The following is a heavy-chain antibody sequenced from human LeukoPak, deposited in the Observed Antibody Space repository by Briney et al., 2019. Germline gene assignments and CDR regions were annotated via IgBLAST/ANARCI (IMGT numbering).Heavy chain of an antibody. CDR2: ISGSGGST. Sequence: GGSLRLSCAASGFTFSSYAMSWVRQAPGKGLDWVSVISGSGGSTYYADSVKGRFTISRDNSKNTLYLQMNSLRVEDTAVYYCASPGTTGTYDAFDIWGQGTMVTVSS. CDR1: GFTFSSYA. D-gene: IGHD1-1*01. V-gene: IGHV3-23*01. CDR3: ASPGTTGTYDAFDI. J-gene: IGHJ3*02.